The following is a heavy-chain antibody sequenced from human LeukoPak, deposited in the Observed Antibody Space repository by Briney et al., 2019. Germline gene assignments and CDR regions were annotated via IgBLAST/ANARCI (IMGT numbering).Heavy chain of an antibody. Sequence: GESPQISCKGASDRSSSYCIGYVRRMPGKRLEWMGIIHPGDSETMYSPSFQGQVTISADKSISTAYLQWSSLKASDTAMYYCVRALGYCTSGSCYYYDYWGQGTLVTVSS. CDR1: SDRSSSYC. V-gene: IGHV5-51*01. D-gene: IGHD2-15*01. CDR3: VRALGYCTSGSCYYYDY. J-gene: IGHJ4*02. CDR2: IHPGDSET.